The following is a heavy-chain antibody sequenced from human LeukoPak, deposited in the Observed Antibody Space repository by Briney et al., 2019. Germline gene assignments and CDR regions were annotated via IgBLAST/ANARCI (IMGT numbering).Heavy chain of an antibody. Sequence: GGSLRLSCAASGFTFDDYAMHWVRQAPGKGLEWVSGISWNSGSIGYADSVKGRFTISRDNAKNSLYLQMNSLRAEDTALYYCAKDKAVDTAMVLDLWGRGTLVTVSS. J-gene: IGHJ2*01. V-gene: IGHV3-9*01. CDR1: GFTFDDYA. D-gene: IGHD5-18*01. CDR2: ISWNSGSI. CDR3: AKDKAVDTAMVLDL.